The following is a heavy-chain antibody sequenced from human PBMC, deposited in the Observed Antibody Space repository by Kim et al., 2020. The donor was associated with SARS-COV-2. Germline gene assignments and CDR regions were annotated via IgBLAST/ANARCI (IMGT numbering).Heavy chain of an antibody. CDR1: GFTFRNYA. CDR2: VSSGGLTA. Sequence: GGSLRLSCAASGFTFRNYAMNWVRQAPGKGLEWVSTVSSGGLTANYADSVKGRFTISRDNSKNTLFLQMNSLRAEDTAVYYCAKGDSSGYYFDYWGQGTLVTVSS. D-gene: IGHD6-19*01. J-gene: IGHJ4*02. CDR3: AKGDSSGYYFDY. V-gene: IGHV3-23*01.